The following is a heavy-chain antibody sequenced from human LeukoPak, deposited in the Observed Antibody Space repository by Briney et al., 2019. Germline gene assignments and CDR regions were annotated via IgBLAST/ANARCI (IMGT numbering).Heavy chain of an antibody. CDR3: AGGYYDFWSGYYTDNWFDP. J-gene: IGHJ5*02. V-gene: IGHV4-39*01. Sequence: PSETLSLTCTVSGGSISSSSYYWGWIRQPPGKGLEWIGSIYYSGSTYYNPSLKSRVTISVDTSKNQFSLKLSSVTAADTAVYYCAGGYYDFWSGYYTDNWFDPWGQGTLVTVSS. D-gene: IGHD3-3*01. CDR2: IYYSGST. CDR1: GGSISSSSYY.